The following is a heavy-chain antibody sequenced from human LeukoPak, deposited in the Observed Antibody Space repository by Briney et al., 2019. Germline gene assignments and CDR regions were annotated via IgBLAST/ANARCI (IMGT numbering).Heavy chain of an antibody. CDR1: GFTFSSYW. Sequence: GGSLRLSCAASGFTFSSYWMHWVRQAPGKGPVWVSRINSDGSSTSYADSVKGRFTISRDNAKNTLYLQMNSLRAEDTAVYYCATAALYYYYYMDVWGKGTTVTVSS. J-gene: IGHJ6*03. D-gene: IGHD6-25*01. CDR3: ATAALYYYYYMDV. V-gene: IGHV3-74*01. CDR2: INSDGSST.